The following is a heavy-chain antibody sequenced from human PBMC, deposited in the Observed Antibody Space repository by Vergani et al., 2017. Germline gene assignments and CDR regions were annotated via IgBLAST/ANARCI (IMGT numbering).Heavy chain of an antibody. D-gene: IGHD2-15*01. CDR2: IKSDGRT. J-gene: IGHJ4*01. CDR3: TRSECSGTTCYGHYFDL. Sequence: EVELLESGGGLAQPGGSLRVSCSASGFRVTTYYMSWVRQAPGKGLEWVSVIKSDGRTSYAESVRGRFTISRDTSRNAVYLQMNILRVEDMGVYYCTRSECSGTTCYGHYFDLWGHGILVTVSS. CDR1: GFRVTTYY. V-gene: IGHV3-66*02.